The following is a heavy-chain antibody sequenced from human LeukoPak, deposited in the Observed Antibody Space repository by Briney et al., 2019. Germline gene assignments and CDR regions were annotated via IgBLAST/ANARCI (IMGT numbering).Heavy chain of an antibody. CDR3: ARVGALITIFGVVISGRDY. D-gene: IGHD3-3*01. J-gene: IGHJ4*02. V-gene: IGHV3-7*01. Sequence: PGGSLRLSCAASGFTFSSYAINWVRQAPGKGLEWVANIKQDGSEKYYVDSVRGRFTISRDNAKNSLYLQMNSLRAEDTAVYYCARVGALITIFGVVISGRDYWGQGTLVTVSS. CDR1: GFTFSSYA. CDR2: IKQDGSEK.